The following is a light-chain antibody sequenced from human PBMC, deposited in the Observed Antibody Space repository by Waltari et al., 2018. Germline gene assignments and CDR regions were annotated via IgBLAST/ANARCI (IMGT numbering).Light chain of an antibody. CDR1: SSDVGNYNL. CDR3: CSYAGSGTLV. CDR2: EVT. Sequence: QSALTQPASVSGSPGQSITISCTGTSSDVGNYNLVSWYQQHPGKAPKLLIFEVTTRPSGVSNRFSGSKSANTASLTISGLQAEDEADYYCCSYAGSGTLVFGGGTKLTVL. J-gene: IGLJ3*02. V-gene: IGLV2-23*02.